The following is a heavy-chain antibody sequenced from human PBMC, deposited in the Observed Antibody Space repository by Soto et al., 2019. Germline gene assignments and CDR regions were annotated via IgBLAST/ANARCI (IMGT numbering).Heavy chain of an antibody. Sequence: QVQLVQSGAEVKKPGSSVKVSCKASGGTFSSYAISWVRQAPGQGLEWMGGIIPIFGTANYAQKFQGRVTITADEXXSXAXTELSSLRSEDTAVYYCARVRSSIVVGTARNWYFDLWGRGTLVTVSS. CDR1: GGTFSSYA. CDR3: ARVRSSIVVGTARNWYFDL. J-gene: IGHJ2*01. CDR2: IIPIFGTA. V-gene: IGHV1-69*12. D-gene: IGHD2-21*02.